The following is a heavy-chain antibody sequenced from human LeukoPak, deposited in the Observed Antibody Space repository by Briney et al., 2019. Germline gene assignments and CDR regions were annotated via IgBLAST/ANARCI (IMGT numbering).Heavy chain of an antibody. Sequence: SETLSLTCTVSGGSISGYYWSWIRQPAGKGLEWIGRIYTSGSTNYNPSLKSRVTMSVDTSKNQFSLKLSSVTAADTAVYYCARGGGDYERGYFDYWGQGTLVTVSS. J-gene: IGHJ4*02. V-gene: IGHV4-4*07. CDR3: ARGGGDYERGYFDY. CDR1: GGSISGYY. D-gene: IGHD4-17*01. CDR2: IYTSGST.